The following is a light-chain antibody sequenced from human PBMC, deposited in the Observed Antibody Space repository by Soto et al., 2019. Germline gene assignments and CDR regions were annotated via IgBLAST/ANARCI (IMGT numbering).Light chain of an antibody. CDR2: KAS. CDR3: QQYKSYSSWT. Sequence: DIQITQSPSTLSASVGDRVTITCRASHTISSWLAWYQQKPGKAPKLLIYKASYLQSWVPSTFSGSGSGTEFTLTISSLQPDDFATYYCQQYKSYSSWTFGQGTKVDIK. J-gene: IGKJ1*01. V-gene: IGKV1-5*03. CDR1: HTISSW.